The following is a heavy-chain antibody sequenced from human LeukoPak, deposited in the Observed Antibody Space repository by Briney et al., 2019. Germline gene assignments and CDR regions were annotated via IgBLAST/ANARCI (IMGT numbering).Heavy chain of an antibody. Sequence: GGSLRLSCAVSGFIVSNNYMTWVRQAPGKGLECVSLIYSGGSTFYVDSVKGRFSISRDTSKNTLYLQMDSLRAEDSAVYYCARDLAAGEHFYFDLWGRGALVTVSS. CDR1: GFIVSNNY. CDR2: IYSGGST. J-gene: IGHJ2*01. V-gene: IGHV3-53*01. D-gene: IGHD7-27*01. CDR3: ARDLAAGEHFYFDL.